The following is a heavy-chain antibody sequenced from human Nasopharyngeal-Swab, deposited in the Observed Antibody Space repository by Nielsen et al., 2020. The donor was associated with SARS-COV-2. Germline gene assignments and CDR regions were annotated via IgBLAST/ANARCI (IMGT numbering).Heavy chain of an antibody. CDR3: AKTLSRIAGPPNYFDY. J-gene: IGHJ4*02. CDR1: GFTFSSYA. CDR2: ISGSGGST. V-gene: IGHV3-23*01. D-gene: IGHD6-6*01. Sequence: GGSLRLSCAASGFTFSSYAMSWVRQAPGKGLEWVSAISGSGGSTYYADSVKGRLTISRDNSKNTLYLQMNSLRAEDTAVYYCAKTLSRIAGPPNYFDYWGQGTLVTVSS.